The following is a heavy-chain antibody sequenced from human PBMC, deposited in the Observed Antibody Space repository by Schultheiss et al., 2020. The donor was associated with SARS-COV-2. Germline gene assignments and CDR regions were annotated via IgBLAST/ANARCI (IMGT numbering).Heavy chain of an antibody. D-gene: IGHD3-10*01. Sequence: GESLKISCAASGFTFSSYSMNWVRQAPGKGLEWVSYISSSSSTIYYADSVKGRFTISRDNAKNSLYLQMNSLRDDDTAVYYCARGGEQPIIWGQGILVTVSS. CDR3: ARGGEQPII. J-gene: IGHJ4*02. CDR1: GFTFSSYS. CDR2: ISSSSSTI. V-gene: IGHV3-48*02.